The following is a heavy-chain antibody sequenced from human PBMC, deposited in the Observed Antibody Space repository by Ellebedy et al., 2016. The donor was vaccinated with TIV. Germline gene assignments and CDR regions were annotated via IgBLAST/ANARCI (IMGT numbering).Heavy chain of an antibody. CDR3: ATERRSGYPDVAYYFDF. D-gene: IGHD3-3*01. CDR2: ISARGIT. CDR1: GGSISPSS. Sequence: SETLSLXXAVSGGSISPSSWSWVRQPAGGGLEWIGHISARGITNYNPSVKSRITMSLDTSRNRFSLNLRSVTAADTAVYYCATERRSGYPDVAYYFDFWGQGTLVSVSS. J-gene: IGHJ4*02. V-gene: IGHV4-4*07.